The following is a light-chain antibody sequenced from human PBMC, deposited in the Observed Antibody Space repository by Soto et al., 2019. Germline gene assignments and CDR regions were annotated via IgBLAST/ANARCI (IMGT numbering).Light chain of an antibody. Sequence: DIRMTQSPSTLSASEGDRVTISCWASQSVSIWLAWYQQKPGRAPKLLIYKSSILESGVPSRLSGSGSGKEFTLTISSLQTEDVATYYCQQYNNWPLRITFGHGTRLEIK. J-gene: IGKJ5*01. CDR3: QQYNNWPLRIT. V-gene: IGKV1-5*03. CDR1: QSVSIW. CDR2: KSS.